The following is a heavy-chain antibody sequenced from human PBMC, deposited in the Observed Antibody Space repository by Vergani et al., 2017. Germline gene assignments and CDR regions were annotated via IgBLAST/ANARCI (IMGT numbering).Heavy chain of an antibody. CDR2: IRAYNGNT. CDR3: AGESSHEDSSSWYNPYYYYGMDV. D-gene: IGHD6-13*01. Sequence: QVQLVQSGAEVKKPGASVKVSCKASGYTFTSYGISWVRQAPGQGLEWMGWIRAYNGNTNYAQKLQGRVTMTTDTSTSTAYMELRSLRSDDTAGYYCAGESSHEDSSSWYNPYYYYGMDVWGQGTTVTVSS. CDR1: GYTFTSYG. V-gene: IGHV1-18*01. J-gene: IGHJ6*02.